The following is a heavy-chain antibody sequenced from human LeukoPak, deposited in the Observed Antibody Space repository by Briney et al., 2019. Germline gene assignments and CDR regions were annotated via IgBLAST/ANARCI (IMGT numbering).Heavy chain of an antibody. CDR1: GYSISSGYY. Sequence: SETLSLTCTVSGYSISSGYYWGWIRQPPGKGLEWIGSIYHSGSTYYNPSLKSRVTISVDTSKNQFSLKLSSVTAADTAVYYCASLSTPSTWYFDLWGRGTLVTVSS. CDR2: IYHSGST. CDR3: ASLSTPSTWYFDL. J-gene: IGHJ2*01. V-gene: IGHV4-38-2*02. D-gene: IGHD2-2*01.